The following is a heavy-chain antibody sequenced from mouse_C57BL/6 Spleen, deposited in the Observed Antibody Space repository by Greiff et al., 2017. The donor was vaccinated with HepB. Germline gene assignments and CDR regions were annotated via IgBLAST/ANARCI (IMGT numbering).Heavy chain of an antibody. J-gene: IGHJ4*01. CDR2: IYPGSGNT. CDR1: GYTFTDYY. CDR3: ARGPITTVVEDAMDY. D-gene: IGHD1-1*01. Sequence: LQESGAELVRPGASVKLSCKASGYTFTDYYINWVKQRPGQGLEWIARIYPGSGNTYYNEKFKGKATLTAEKSSSTAYMQLSSLTSEDSAVYFCARGPITTVVEDAMDYWGQGTSVTVSS. V-gene: IGHV1-76*01.